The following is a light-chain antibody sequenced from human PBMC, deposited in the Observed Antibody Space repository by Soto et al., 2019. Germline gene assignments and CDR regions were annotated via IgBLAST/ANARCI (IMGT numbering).Light chain of an antibody. CDR3: QHYDNLPSVT. CDR1: QGIDSS. J-gene: IGKJ5*01. Sequence: ILLTQSPSSLSASLLERVTIXWRASQGIDSSFAWYQQKPGKAPKLLIYDASNLETGVPSRFSGSGSGTDFTFTISRLQPEDIATYYCQHYDNLPSVTFGQGTRLEIK. CDR2: DAS. V-gene: IGKV1-33*01.